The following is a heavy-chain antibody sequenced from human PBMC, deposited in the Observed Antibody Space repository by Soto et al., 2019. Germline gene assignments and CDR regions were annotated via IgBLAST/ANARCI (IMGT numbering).Heavy chain of an antibody. CDR3: ARDCSSTSCPNYYGMDV. V-gene: IGHV3-21*01. D-gene: IGHD2-2*01. CDR1: GFTFSSYS. J-gene: IGHJ6*02. Sequence: EVQLVESGGGLVKPGGSLRLSCAASGFTFSSYSMNWVRQAPGKGLEWVSSISSSSSYIYYADSVKGRFTISRDNAKNSLYLQMNSLRAEDTAVYYCARDCSSTSCPNYYGMDVWGQWTTVTVSS. CDR2: ISSSSSYI.